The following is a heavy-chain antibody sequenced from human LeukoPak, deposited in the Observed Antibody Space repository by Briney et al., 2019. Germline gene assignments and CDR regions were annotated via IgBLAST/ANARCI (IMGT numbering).Heavy chain of an antibody. V-gene: IGHV1-69*01. CDR2: IIPIFGTA. J-gene: IGHJ4*02. D-gene: IGHD1-26*01. Sequence: PKASVKVSCKASGGTFSSYAISWVRQAPGQGLEWMGGIIPIFGTANYAQKFQGRVTITADESTSTAYMELSSLRSEDTAVYYCASQPHPVGAIQVRVGYFDYWGQGTLVTVSS. CDR1: GGTFSSYA. CDR3: ASQPHPVGAIQVRVGYFDY.